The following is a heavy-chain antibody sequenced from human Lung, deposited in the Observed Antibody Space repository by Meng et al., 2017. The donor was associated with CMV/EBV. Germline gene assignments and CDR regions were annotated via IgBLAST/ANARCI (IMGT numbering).Heavy chain of an antibody. Sequence: SCAASGFTCSDHYMDWVRQAPGKGLEWVGRIRNKANRDTTEYAASVKGRFTISRDDSRNSLYLQMNSLKTEDTAVYYCARWTSGRGDYWGQGTLVTVSS. V-gene: IGHV3-72*01. D-gene: IGHD3-3*01. CDR2: IRNKANRDTT. CDR3: ARWTSGRGDY. J-gene: IGHJ4*02. CDR1: GFTCSDHY.